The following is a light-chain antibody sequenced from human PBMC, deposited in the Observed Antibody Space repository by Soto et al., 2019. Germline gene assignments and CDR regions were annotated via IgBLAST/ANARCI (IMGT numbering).Light chain of an antibody. Sequence: DIQMTQSPSSLSASLGDRVTITCRASQGISKYLVWYQQKPGKVPKLLIYAASTWQSGVPSRFSGSGSGTDFTLTISSLQPEDVASYYCQKYNSAPLTFGGGTKVEIK. CDR3: QKYNSAPLT. J-gene: IGKJ4*01. V-gene: IGKV1-27*01. CDR2: AAS. CDR1: QGISKY.